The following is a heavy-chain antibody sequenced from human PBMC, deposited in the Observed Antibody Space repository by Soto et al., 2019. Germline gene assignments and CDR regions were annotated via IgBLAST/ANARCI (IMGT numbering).Heavy chain of an antibody. CDR3: ATGGTYFDY. CDR1: GGSISSYY. CDR2: IHTSGSP. J-gene: IGHJ4*02. V-gene: IGHV4-4*07. Sequence: ETLSLTCTVSGGSISSYYCSWIRHAAGKGLEWIGRIHTSGSPNYNPSLKSRVTMSADTSKNQFSLKLTSVTAADTAVYYCATGGTYFDYWGQGTLVTVSS.